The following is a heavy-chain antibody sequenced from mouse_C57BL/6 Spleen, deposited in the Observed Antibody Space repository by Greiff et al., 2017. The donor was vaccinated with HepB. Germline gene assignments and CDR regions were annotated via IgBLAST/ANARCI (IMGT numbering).Heavy chain of an antibody. J-gene: IGHJ3*01. CDR1: GFTFSDAW. CDR2: IRNKANNHAT. CDR3: TSRTGTWFAY. V-gene: IGHV6-6*01. D-gene: IGHD4-1*01. Sequence: EVQRVESGGGLVQPGGSMKLSCAASGFTFSDAWMDWVRQSPEKGLEWVAEIRNKANNHATYYAESVKGRFTISRDDSKSSVYLQMNSLRAEDTGIYYCTSRTGTWFAYWGQGTLVTVSA.